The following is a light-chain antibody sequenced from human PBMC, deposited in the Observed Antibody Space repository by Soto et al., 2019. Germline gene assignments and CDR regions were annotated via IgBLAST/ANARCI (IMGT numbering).Light chain of an antibody. CDR1: QSLSSW. CDR3: QQYNSFPST. Sequence: DIQMTQSPSTLSASVGDRVTITCRASQSLSSWLAWYQQKPGKAPNLLIYKASSLESGVPSRFSGSGSGTAFNLTISSLQPDDFATYYCQQYNSFPSTFGQGTKLEIK. J-gene: IGKJ2*01. V-gene: IGKV1-5*03. CDR2: KAS.